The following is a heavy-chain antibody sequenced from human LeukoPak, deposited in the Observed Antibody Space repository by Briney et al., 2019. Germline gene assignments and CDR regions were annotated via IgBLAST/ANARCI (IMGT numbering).Heavy chain of an antibody. CDR1: GFTFSSYA. Sequence: AGGSLRLSCAASGFTFSSYAMSWVRQAPGKGLEWVSAISGSGGSTYYADSVKGRFTISRDNSKNTLYLQMNSLRAEDTAVYYCAKDPPLEIVVVPAPPDYWGQGTLVTVSS. CDR2: ISGSGGST. CDR3: AKDPPLEIVVVPAPPDY. J-gene: IGHJ4*02. D-gene: IGHD2-2*01. V-gene: IGHV3-23*01.